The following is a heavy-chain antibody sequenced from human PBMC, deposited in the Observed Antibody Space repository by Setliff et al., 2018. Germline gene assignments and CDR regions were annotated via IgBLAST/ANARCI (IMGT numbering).Heavy chain of an antibody. D-gene: IGHD3-22*01. J-gene: IGHJ4*02. Sequence: ASVKVSCKASGYTFTGYYMHWVRQAPGQGLEWMGWINPNSGGTNYAQKFQGWVTMTRDTSIGTAYMELSRLRSDDTAVYYCARAYYYDSSGYYFGYWGQGTLVTVSS. CDR3: ARAYYYDSSGYYFGY. V-gene: IGHV1-2*04. CDR2: INPNSGGT. CDR1: GYTFTGYY.